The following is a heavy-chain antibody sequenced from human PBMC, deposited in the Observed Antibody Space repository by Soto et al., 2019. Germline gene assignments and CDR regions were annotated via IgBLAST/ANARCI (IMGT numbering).Heavy chain of an antibody. CDR1: GYTFTSYD. Sequence: QVQLVQSGAEVKKHGASVKVSCKASGYTFTSYDINWVRQATGQGLEWMGWMNPNSGNTGYAQKFQGRVTMTRNTSISTAYMELSSLKSEDTALYYCARMMNQHLDYNWFDPWGQGTLVTVSS. CDR2: MNPNSGNT. V-gene: IGHV1-8*01. D-gene: IGHD6-13*01. J-gene: IGHJ5*02. CDR3: ARMMNQHLDYNWFDP.